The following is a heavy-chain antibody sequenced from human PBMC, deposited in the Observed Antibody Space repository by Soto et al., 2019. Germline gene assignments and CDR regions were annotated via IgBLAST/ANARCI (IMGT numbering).Heavy chain of an antibody. J-gene: IGHJ4*02. CDR1: GGTFSSYT. CDR2: IIPILGIA. V-gene: IGHV1-69*02. CDR3: AGINEVRNYFDY. Sequence: QVQLVQSGAEVKKPGSSVKVSCKASGGTFSSYTISWVRQAPGQGLEWMGRIIPILGIANYAQKFQGRVTITADKSTSTAYLELSSLRSEDTAVYYCAGINEVRNYFDYWGQGTLVTVSS. D-gene: IGHD1-1*01.